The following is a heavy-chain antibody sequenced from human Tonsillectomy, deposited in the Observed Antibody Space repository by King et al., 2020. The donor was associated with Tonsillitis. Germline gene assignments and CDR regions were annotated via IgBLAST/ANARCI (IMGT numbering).Heavy chain of an antibody. V-gene: IGHV3-23*03. CDR3: AKGRAYFGSGADL. CDR2: IYSGGSST. Sequence: EVQLVESGGGLVQPGGSLRLSCAASGFTFSNYAMSWVRQAPGKGLEWVSVIYSGGSSTYYADSVKGRFTISRDNSKNTLYLQMNSLRAEDTALYYCAKGRAYFGSGADLWGRGTQVTVSS. CDR1: GFTFSNYA. J-gene: IGHJ2*01. D-gene: IGHD3-10*01.